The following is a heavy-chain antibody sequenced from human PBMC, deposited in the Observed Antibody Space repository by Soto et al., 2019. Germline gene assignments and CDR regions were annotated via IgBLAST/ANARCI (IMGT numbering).Heavy chain of an antibody. D-gene: IGHD5-18*01. J-gene: IGHJ4*02. V-gene: IGHV1-18*01. CDR1: GYTFTSYG. CDR3: ARDQAMAQFDY. CDR2: ISAYNGNT. Sequence: QVKLVQSGAEVKKPGASVKVSCKASGYTFTSYGISWVRQAPGQGLEGMGWISAYNGNTKYAQKLQGRGTMTTDTSTSTAYMELRSLRADDTAVYYCARDQAMAQFDYWGQGTLVTVSS.